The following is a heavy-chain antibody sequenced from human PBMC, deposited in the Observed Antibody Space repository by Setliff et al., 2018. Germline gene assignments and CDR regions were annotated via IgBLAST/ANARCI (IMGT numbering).Heavy chain of an antibody. Sequence: ASVKVSCKASGYTFTSYAMNWVRQAPGQGLEWMGWINTNTGNPMYAQGFTGRFVFSLDTPVSTAYLQISSLKAVDTAVYYCARLTYYDFWSGYLYYYYYMDVWGKGTTVTVSS. J-gene: IGHJ6*03. CDR3: ARLTYYDFWSGYLYYYYYMDV. D-gene: IGHD3-3*01. CDR1: GYTFTSYA. CDR2: INTNTGNP. V-gene: IGHV7-4-1*02.